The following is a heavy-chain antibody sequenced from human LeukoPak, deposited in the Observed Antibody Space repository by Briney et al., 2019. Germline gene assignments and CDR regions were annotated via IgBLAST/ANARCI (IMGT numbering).Heavy chain of an antibody. CDR1: GYTFTSYY. D-gene: IGHD4-17*01. CDR3: ARGWTTVTTSWFDP. Sequence: ASVKVSCKASGYTFTSYYMHWVRQAPGQGLEWMGWINPNSGGTNYAQKFQGRVTMTRDTSISTVYMELSSLRSEDTAVYYCARGWTTVTTSWFDPWGQGTLVTVSS. CDR2: INPNSGGT. V-gene: IGHV1-2*02. J-gene: IGHJ5*02.